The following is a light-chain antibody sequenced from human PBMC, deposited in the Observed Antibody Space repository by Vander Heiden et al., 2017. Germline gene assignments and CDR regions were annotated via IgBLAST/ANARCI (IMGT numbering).Light chain of an antibody. V-gene: IGLV1-40*01. J-gene: IGLJ2*01. CDR2: GNS. CDR1: SPNIGAGYD. CDR3: QSYDSSLSGPVV. Sequence: QSVLTQPPSASGAPGQRVTISCTGSSPNIGAGYDVHWYQQLPGTAPKLLIYGNSNRPSGVPDRFSGSKSGTSASLAITGLQAEDEADYYCQSYDSSLSGPVVFGGGTKLTVL.